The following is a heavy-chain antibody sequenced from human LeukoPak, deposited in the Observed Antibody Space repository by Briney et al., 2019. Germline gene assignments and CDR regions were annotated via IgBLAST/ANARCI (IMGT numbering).Heavy chain of an antibody. V-gene: IGHV4-61*02. CDR3: ARWVESTNYYYIDV. CDR1: GGSISSGSYY. J-gene: IGHJ6*03. D-gene: IGHD5-24*01. CDR2: IYRSGST. Sequence: SETLSLTCTVSGGSISSGSYYWSWIRQPAGKELEWFGRIYRSGSTNYNPALKSRVTISVDTSKNQLSLKLSSVTAADTAVYYCARWVESTNYYYIDVWGKGTTVTVSS.